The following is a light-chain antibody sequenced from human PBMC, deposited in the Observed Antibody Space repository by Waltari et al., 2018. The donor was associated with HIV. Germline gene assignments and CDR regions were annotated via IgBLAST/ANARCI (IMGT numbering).Light chain of an antibody. CDR1: TGDVGGYNE. CDR2: DVS. V-gene: IGLV2-14*03. CDR3: SSYTSSSTLNWV. J-gene: IGLJ3*02. Sequence: QSALTQPASVSRSPGPSITISCNGTTGDVGGYNEYAWYQQHPGQAPKLMIYDVSNRPSGVSNLFSGSKSDNTASLTISGLQAEDEADYYCSSYTSSSTLNWVFGGGTKLTVL.